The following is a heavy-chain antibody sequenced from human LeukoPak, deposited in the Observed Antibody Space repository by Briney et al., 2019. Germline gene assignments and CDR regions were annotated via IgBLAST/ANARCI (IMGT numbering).Heavy chain of an antibody. V-gene: IGHV3-23*01. CDR2: ISGSGGST. Sequence: GGSLRLSCAASGFTFSSYAMSWVRQAPGKGLEWVSAISGSGGSTYYADSVKGRFTISRDNSKNTLYLQMNSLRAEDTAVYYCAKDNALAYCGGDCYSDYWGQGTLVTVSS. CDR1: GFTFSSYA. J-gene: IGHJ4*02. CDR3: AKDNALAYCGGDCYSDY. D-gene: IGHD2-21*02.